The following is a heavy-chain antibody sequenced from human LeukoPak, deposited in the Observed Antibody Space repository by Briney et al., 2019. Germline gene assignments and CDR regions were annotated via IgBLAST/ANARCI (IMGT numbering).Heavy chain of an antibody. CDR2: ISAGGGGI. Sequence: PGGSLRLSCAASGFISRDYPMSWVRQTPGKGLEWVSSISAGGGGIYYADSMKGRFTVSRDDSKNTLYLQMNSLRVEDTALYYCAKESNGRRFDFDYWGQGTLATVSS. D-gene: IGHD1-26*01. CDR3: AKESNGRRFDFDY. CDR1: GFISRDYP. V-gene: IGHV3-23*01. J-gene: IGHJ4*02.